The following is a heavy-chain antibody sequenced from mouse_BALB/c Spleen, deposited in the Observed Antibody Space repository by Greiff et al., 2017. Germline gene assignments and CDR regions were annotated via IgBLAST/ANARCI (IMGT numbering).Heavy chain of an antibody. CDR2: INPGSGGT. Sequence: VQLQQSGAELVRPGTSVKVSCKASGYAFTNYLIEWVKQRPGQGLEWIGVINPGSGGTNYNEKFKGKATLTADKSSSTAYMQLSSLTSDDSAVYFCARSGSSYDGYYPFAYWGQGTLVTVSA. CDR1: GYAFTNYL. D-gene: IGHD2-3*01. V-gene: IGHV1-54*01. J-gene: IGHJ3*01. CDR3: ARSGSSYDGYYPFAY.